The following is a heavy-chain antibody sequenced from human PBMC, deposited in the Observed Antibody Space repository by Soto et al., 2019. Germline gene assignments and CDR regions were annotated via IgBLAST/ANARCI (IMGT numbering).Heavy chain of an antibody. V-gene: IGHV3-21*01. Sequence: GGSLRLSCAASGFTFSSYSMNWVRQAPGKGLEWVSSISSSSSYIYYADSVKGRFTISRDNAKNSLYLQMNSLRAGDTAVYYCARAPYCSGGSCYYGYYYYMDVWGKGTTVTVSS. CDR2: ISSSSSYI. CDR3: ARAPYCSGGSCYYGYYYYMDV. CDR1: GFTFSSYS. J-gene: IGHJ6*03. D-gene: IGHD2-15*01.